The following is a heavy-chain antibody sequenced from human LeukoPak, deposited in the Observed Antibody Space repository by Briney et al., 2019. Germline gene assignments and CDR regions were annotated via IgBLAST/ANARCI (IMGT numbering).Heavy chain of an antibody. CDR2: ISWNSGGI. V-gene: IGHV3-9*01. D-gene: IGHD6-13*01. CDR3: AKAAPTYYYYHMDV. J-gene: IGHJ6*03. Sequence: GRSLRLSYAASGFTFDDYGMHWVRQAPGKGLEWVSGISWNSGGIGYADSVKGRFTISRDNAKNSLYLQMNSLRADDTALYYCAKAAPTYYYYHMDVWGKGTTVTVSS. CDR1: GFTFDDYG.